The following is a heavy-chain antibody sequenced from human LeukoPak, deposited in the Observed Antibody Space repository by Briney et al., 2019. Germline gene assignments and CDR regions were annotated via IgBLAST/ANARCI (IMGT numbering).Heavy chain of an antibody. Sequence: SETLSLTCAVYGGSFSGYYWSWIRQPPGKGLEWIGYIYCSGSTNYNPSLKSRVTISVDTSKNQFSLKLSSVTAADTAVYYCARVDTAMDSFDYWGQGTLVTVSS. CDR3: ARVDTAMDSFDY. CDR1: GGSFSGYY. CDR2: IYCSGST. D-gene: IGHD5-18*01. V-gene: IGHV4-59*01. J-gene: IGHJ4*02.